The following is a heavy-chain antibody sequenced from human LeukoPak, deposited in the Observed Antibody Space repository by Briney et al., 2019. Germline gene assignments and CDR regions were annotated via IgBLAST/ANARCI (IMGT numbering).Heavy chain of an antibody. CDR3: AREMIAAAGTGFDY. CDR2: IYHSGST. J-gene: IGHJ4*02. V-gene: IGHV4-38-2*02. CDR1: GYSISSGYY. D-gene: IGHD6-13*01. Sequence: SETLSLTCAVSGYSISSGYYWGWIRQPPGKGLEWIGSIYHSGSTYYNASLKSRVTISVDTSKNQFSLKLSSVTAADTAFYYCAREMIAAAGTGFDYWGQGTLVTVSS.